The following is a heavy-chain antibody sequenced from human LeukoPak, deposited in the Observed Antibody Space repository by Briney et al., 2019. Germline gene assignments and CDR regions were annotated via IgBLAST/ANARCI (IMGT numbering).Heavy chain of an antibody. CDR2: IYPGDSDT. CDR1: GYSFTSYW. Sequence: GESLKISCKGSGYSFTSYWIGWVRQMPGKGLEWMGIIYPGDSDTRYSPSFQGQDTISADKSISTAYLQWSSLKASDTAMYYCATHKIVGATGGDYFDYWGQGTLVTVSS. V-gene: IGHV5-51*01. D-gene: IGHD1-26*01. J-gene: IGHJ4*02. CDR3: ATHKIVGATGGDYFDY.